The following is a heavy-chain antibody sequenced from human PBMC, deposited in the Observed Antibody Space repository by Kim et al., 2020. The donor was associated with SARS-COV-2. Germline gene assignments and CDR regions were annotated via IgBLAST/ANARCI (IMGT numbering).Heavy chain of an antibody. CDR3: ARLVGEGYGDTGRVDC. D-gene: IGHD4-17*01. J-gene: IGHJ4*02. CDR2: IYYSGSS. V-gene: IGHV4-39*02. CDR1: DVSISSSYFY. Sequence: SETLSLTCTVSDVSISSSYFYWGWIRQPPGKGLEWIGSIYYSGSSYYNPSLKSRVTISVDTSKKFFSLKLTSVTAADTALYYCARLVGEGYGDTGRVDCWGQGTLVTVSS.